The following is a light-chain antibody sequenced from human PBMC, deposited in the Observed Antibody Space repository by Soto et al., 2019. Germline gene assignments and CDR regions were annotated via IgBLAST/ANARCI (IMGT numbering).Light chain of an antibody. J-gene: IGLJ2*01. V-gene: IGLV1-51*01. CDR2: DTI. Sequence: QSVLTQPPSVSAAPGQSVTISCSGGAYDIGISYVSWYQHFPGAAPKLVIYDTIKRPSGIPDRFSGSKSGTSATLGITGLQTGEEADYYCATWDSGLSKLLFGGGTKLTVL. CDR3: ATWDSGLSKLL. CDR1: AYDIGISY.